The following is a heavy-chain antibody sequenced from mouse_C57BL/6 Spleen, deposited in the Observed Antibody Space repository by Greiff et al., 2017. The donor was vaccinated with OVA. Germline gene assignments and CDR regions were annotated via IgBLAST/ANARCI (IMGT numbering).Heavy chain of an antibody. CDR3: AREGGNYDAMDY. V-gene: IGHV5-6*01. Sequence: EVKLMESGGDLVKPGGSLKLSCAASGFTFSSYGMSWVRQTPDKRLEWVATISSGGSYTYYPDSVKGRFTLSRDNAKNTLYLQMSSLKSEDTAMYYCAREGGNYDAMDYWGQGTSVTVSS. CDR1: GFTFSSYG. D-gene: IGHD2-1*01. CDR2: ISSGGSYT. J-gene: IGHJ4*01.